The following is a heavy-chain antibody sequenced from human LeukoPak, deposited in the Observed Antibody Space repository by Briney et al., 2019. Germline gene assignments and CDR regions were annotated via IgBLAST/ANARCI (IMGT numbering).Heavy chain of an antibody. CDR1: GFTFSSYG. V-gene: IGHV3-30*18. D-gene: IGHD5-18*01. Sequence: GRSLRLSCAASGFTFSSYGMHWVRQAPGKGLDWVAVISYDGSNKYYADSVKGRFTISRDNSKNTLYLQMNSLRAEDTAVYYCAKYRTAMARSRPHYWGQGTLVTVSS. J-gene: IGHJ4*02. CDR3: AKYRTAMARSRPHY. CDR2: ISYDGSNK.